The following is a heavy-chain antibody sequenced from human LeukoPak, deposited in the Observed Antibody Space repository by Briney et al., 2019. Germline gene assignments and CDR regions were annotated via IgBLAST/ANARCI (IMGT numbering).Heavy chain of an antibody. CDR3: AKGGYCSSTSCYWADY. V-gene: IGHV3-43*01. CDR2: ISRDGGST. D-gene: IGHD2-2*01. CDR1: GFTFDDYT. Sequence: GGSLRLSCAASGFTFDDYTMHWVRQAPGKGLEWVSLISRDGGSTYYADSVKGRFTISRDNSKNSLYLQMNSLRTEDTALYYCAKGGYCSSTSCYWADYWGQGTLVTVSS. J-gene: IGHJ4*02.